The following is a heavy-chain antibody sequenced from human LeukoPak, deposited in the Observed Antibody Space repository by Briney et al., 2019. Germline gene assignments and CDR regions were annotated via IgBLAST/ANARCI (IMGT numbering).Heavy chain of an antibody. J-gene: IGHJ4*02. Sequence: GASVKVSCKASGYTFTGYYMHWVRQAPGQGLEWMGWINPNSGGTNYAQKFQGRVTMTRDTSISTAYMELSRLRSGDTAVYYCARAVANFRFPYEWGQGTLVTVSS. D-gene: IGHD2-15*01. CDR1: GYTFTGYY. V-gene: IGHV1-2*02. CDR3: ARAVANFRFPYE. CDR2: INPNSGGT.